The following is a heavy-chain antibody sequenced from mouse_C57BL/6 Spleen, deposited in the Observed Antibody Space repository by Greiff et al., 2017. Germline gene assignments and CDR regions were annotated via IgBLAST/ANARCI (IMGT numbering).Heavy chain of an antibody. CDR2: INPNNGGT. CDR3: ARDGYDGAGFAY. Sequence: VQLKQSGPELVKPGASVKMSCKASGYTFTDYNMHWVKQSHGKSLEWIGYINPNNGGTSYNQKFKGKATLTVNKSSSTAYMERRSLTSEDSAVYYCARDGYDGAGFAYWGQGTLVTVSA. CDR1: GYTFTDYN. V-gene: IGHV1-22*01. D-gene: IGHD2-2*01. J-gene: IGHJ3*01.